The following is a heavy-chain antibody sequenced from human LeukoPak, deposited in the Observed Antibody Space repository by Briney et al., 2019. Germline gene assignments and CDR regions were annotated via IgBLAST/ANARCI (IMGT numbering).Heavy chain of an antibody. Sequence: PGGSLRLSCAASGFTFSSYSMNWVRQAPGKGLEWVSPISSSSSYIYYADSVKGRFTISRDNAKNSLYLQMNSLRAEDTAVYYCARVQAVAGKDWGQGTLVTVSS. CDR3: ARVQAVAGKD. J-gene: IGHJ4*02. V-gene: IGHV3-21*01. CDR1: GFTFSSYS. D-gene: IGHD6-19*01. CDR2: ISSSSSYI.